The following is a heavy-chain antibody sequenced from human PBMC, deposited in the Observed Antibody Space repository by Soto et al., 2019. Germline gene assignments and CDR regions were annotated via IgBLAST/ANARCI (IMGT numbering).Heavy chain of an antibody. CDR3: ARYDAFKAFDL. Sequence: EVQLVESGGGLVKPGGSLRLSCATSGFTCNSYTMNWVRQAPGKGLEWVASISSASSSIDFADSVKGRFTISRDNVNNSVFLQMNSLRAEDTGIYYCARYDAFKAFDLWGQGTMVTVSS. D-gene: IGHD1-1*01. CDR1: GFTCNSYT. J-gene: IGHJ3*01. V-gene: IGHV3-21*01. CDR2: ISSASSSI.